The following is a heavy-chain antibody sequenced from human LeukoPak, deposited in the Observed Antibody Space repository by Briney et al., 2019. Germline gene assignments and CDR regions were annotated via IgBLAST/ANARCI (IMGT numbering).Heavy chain of an antibody. J-gene: IGHJ5*02. CDR3: ARDQQWLGASWFDP. D-gene: IGHD6-19*01. CDR2: ISAYNGNT. V-gene: IGHV1-18*01. CDR1: GCTFTSYG. Sequence: ASVKVSCKASGCTFTSYGISWVRQAPGQGLEWMGWISAYNGNTNYAQKLQGRVTMTTDTSTSTAYMELRSLRSDDTAVYYCARDQQWLGASWFDPWGQGTLVTVSS.